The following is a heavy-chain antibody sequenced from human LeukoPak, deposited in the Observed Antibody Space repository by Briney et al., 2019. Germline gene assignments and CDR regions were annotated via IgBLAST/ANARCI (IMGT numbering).Heavy chain of an antibody. D-gene: IGHD1-26*01. CDR3: AKNFQWEVDY. J-gene: IGHJ4*02. CDR1: GFTFTSYA. V-gene: IGHV3-23*01. CDR2: ISVGGGST. Sequence: GGSLRLSCAASGFTFTSYAMSWVRQAPGEGLEWVSGISVGGGSTYHAPSVKGRVTISRENSKNTLYLQMNSLRAEDTAIYYCAKNFQWEVDYWGQGTLVTVSS.